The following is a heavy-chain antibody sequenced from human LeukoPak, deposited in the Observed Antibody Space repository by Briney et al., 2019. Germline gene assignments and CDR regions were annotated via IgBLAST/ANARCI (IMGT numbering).Heavy chain of an antibody. CDR2: ITSGGDGT. Sequence: GASLRLSCTASGFTFSSYAMTWVRQAPGKGLECVSTITSGGDGTYYADSVKGRFTISRDNPKNTLYLQMNSLRAEDTAVYYCAKDYDSSGYDFPFDYWGQGTLVTVSS. J-gene: IGHJ4*02. CDR3: AKDYDSSGYDFPFDY. V-gene: IGHV3-23*01. D-gene: IGHD3-22*01. CDR1: GFTFSSYA.